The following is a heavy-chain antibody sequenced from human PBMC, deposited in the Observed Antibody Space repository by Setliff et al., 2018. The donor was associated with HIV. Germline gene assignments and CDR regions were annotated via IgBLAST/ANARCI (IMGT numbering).Heavy chain of an antibody. CDR2: IYHNGIT. J-gene: IGHJ4*02. CDR1: GYSISSGYY. V-gene: IGHV4-38-2*01. Sequence: SETLSLTCGVSGYSISSGYYWGWIRQPPGKGLEWIGSIYHNGITHYNPSLKSRVTISVDTSQNQFSLKLSSVTAADTAIYYCARRIYGNDPYFDYWSQGTLVTVSS. D-gene: IGHD4-17*01. CDR3: ARRIYGNDPYFDY.